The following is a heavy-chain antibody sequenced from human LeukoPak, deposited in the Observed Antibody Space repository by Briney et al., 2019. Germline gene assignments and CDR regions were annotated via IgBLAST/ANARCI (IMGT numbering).Heavy chain of an antibody. J-gene: IGHJ4*02. CDR3: ARGRSRAAAGTGYYFGY. CDR2: IKQDGSEK. CDR1: GFTFSSYW. Sequence: GGSLRLSCAASGFTFSSYWMSWVRQAPGKGLEWVANIKQDGSEKYYVDSVKGRFTISRDNAKNSLYLQMNSLRAEDTAVYYCARGRSRAAAGTGYYFGYWGQGTLVTVSS. V-gene: IGHV3-7*01. D-gene: IGHD6-13*01.